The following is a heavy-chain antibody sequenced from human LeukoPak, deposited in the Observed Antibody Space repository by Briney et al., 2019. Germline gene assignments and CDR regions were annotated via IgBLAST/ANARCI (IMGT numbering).Heavy chain of an antibody. J-gene: IGHJ4*02. V-gene: IGHV3-23*01. CDR3: ARGSGVSYFDF. CDR2: ISDSGDTT. CDR1: GFIFSTYV. D-gene: IGHD2-8*01. Sequence: GGSLRLSCAASGFIFSTYVLTWVRQAPTKGLEWVSAISDSGDTTYYADSVRGRFTISRDNSKNTLYLQVDSLRAEDTAVYYCARGSGVSYFDFWGQGALVTVSS.